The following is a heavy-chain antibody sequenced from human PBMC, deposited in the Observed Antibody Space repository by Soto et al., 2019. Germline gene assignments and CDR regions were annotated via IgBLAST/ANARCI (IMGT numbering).Heavy chain of an antibody. CDR1: GGSVSSSRVA. V-gene: IGHV6-1*01. J-gene: IGHJ6*02. CDR3: ARSEEDSDYYYYGLDV. Sequence: SQTLSRTGVRCGGSVSSSRVAWNWVRQSPSRGLEWLGRTYYRSRWYSDFAVSVRGRIVINADTSKNQFSLQLNSVTPEDTAVYFCARSEEDSDYYYYGLDVWGQGTTVTVSS. CDR2: TYYRSRWYS. D-gene: IGHD2-15*01.